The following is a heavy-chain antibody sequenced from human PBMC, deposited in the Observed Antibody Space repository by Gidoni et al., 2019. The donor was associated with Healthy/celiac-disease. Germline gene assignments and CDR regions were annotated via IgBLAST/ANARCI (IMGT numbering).Heavy chain of an antibody. CDR1: GFTFDAYA. Sequence: EVQLVESGGGLVQPGRSLRLSCAASGFTFDAYAMHWVRQASGKGLEWVSGISWNSGSIGYADSVKGRFTISRDNAKNSLYLQMNSLRAEDTALYYCAKDTEFLRRGIVGATYDYWGQGTLVTVSS. CDR2: ISWNSGSI. D-gene: IGHD1-26*01. J-gene: IGHJ4*02. CDR3: AKDTEFLRRGIVGATYDY. V-gene: IGHV3-9*01.